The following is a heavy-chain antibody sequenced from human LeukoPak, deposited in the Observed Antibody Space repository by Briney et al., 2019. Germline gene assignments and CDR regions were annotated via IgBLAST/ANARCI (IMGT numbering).Heavy chain of an antibody. CDR2: IYTSGST. Sequence: KPSETLSLTCTVSGGSISSYYWSWIRQPAGKGLEWIGRIYTSGSTNYNPSLKSRVTMSVDTSKNQFSLKLSSVTAADTAVYYCARGPHLAARLNPYYFDYWGQGTLVTVSS. CDR1: GGSISSYY. V-gene: IGHV4-4*07. D-gene: IGHD6-6*01. J-gene: IGHJ4*02. CDR3: ARGPHLAARLNPYYFDY.